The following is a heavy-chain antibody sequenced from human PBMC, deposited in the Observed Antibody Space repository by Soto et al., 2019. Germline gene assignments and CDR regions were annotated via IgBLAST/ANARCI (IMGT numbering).Heavy chain of an antibody. V-gene: IGHV4-34*01. J-gene: IGHJ5*02. CDR1: GGYFTANY. D-gene: IGHD3-10*01. CDR3: ATGGLFTS. CDR2: INHAGTT. Sequence: QVQLQQWGAGLLKPSETLSLTCNIYGGYFTANYWSWIRQTHGKGLEWLGEINHAGTTDYNPSVEDRIIISADASKNQFSLRLTAVTAADTAPYSCATGGLFTSWGQGTLVTLSS.